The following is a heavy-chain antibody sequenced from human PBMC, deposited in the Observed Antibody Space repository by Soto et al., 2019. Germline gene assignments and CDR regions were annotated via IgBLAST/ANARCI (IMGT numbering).Heavy chain of an antibody. J-gene: IGHJ5*02. Sequence: PGGSLRLSCAASGFTFSSYSMNWVRQAPGKGLEWVSYISSSSSTIYYADSVKGRFTISRDNAKNSLYLQMNSLRAEDTAVYYCASSPPITMIVGDPWGQGTLVTVSS. CDR2: ISSSSSTI. CDR1: GFTFSSYS. V-gene: IGHV3-48*01. CDR3: ASSPPITMIVGDP. D-gene: IGHD3-22*01.